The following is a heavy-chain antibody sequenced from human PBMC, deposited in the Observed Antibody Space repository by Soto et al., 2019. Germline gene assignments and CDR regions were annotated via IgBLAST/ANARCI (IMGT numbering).Heavy chain of an antibody. V-gene: IGHV1-18*01. CDR3: AGEVGASYYVDY. CDR1: GYTFTSYG. J-gene: IGHJ4*02. Sequence: QVQLVQSGAEVKKPGASVKVSCKASGYTFTSYGISWVRQAPGQGLEWMGWISAYNGNTNYAQMLQGRVTMTTDTATSTANMELRSRRSDDTAVYFCAGEVGASYYVDYWGQGTLVTVSS. D-gene: IGHD1-26*01. CDR2: ISAYNGNT.